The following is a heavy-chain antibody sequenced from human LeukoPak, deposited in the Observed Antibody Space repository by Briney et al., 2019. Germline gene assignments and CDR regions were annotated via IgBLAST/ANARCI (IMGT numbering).Heavy chain of an antibody. D-gene: IGHD2-15*01. J-gene: IGHJ2*01. Sequence: PGGSLRLSCAASGFTFSNYGMSWVRQAPGKGLEWVTVINSGGVTYYADSVKGRFTISRDNSNNTVSLQMNSLRAEDTAVYYCARAVYCSGGGCFWYFDLWGRGTLVTVSS. CDR1: GFTFSNYG. V-gene: IGHV3-53*01. CDR3: ARAVYCSGGGCFWYFDL. CDR2: INSGGVT.